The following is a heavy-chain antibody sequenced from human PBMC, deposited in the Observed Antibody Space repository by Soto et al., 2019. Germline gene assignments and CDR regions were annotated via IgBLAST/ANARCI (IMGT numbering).Heavy chain of an antibody. J-gene: IGHJ4*02. CDR3: ARGGPITGTTCFDY. V-gene: IGHV1-69*13. Sequence: ASVKVCCKASGGTFSSYAISWVRQAPGQGLEWMGGIIPIFGTANYAQKFQGRVTITADESTSTAYMELSSLRSEDTAVYYCARGGPITGTTCFDYWGQGTLVTVPQ. D-gene: IGHD1-7*01. CDR1: GGTFSSYA. CDR2: IIPIFGTA.